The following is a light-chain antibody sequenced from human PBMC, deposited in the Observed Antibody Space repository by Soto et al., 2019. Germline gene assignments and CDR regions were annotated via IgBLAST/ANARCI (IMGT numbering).Light chain of an antibody. V-gene: IGKV1-6*01. CDR2: GAS. Sequence: AIQMDMTRSSEPASGEERRTISCRASQGIGNALGWYQQKPGKPPKVLIYGASNLQSGVPPRFSGSGSGTDFTFACSSLQPEDSATYYCLQAINFPWTFGQGTKVEVK. CDR1: QGIGNA. J-gene: IGKJ1*01. CDR3: LQAINFPWT.